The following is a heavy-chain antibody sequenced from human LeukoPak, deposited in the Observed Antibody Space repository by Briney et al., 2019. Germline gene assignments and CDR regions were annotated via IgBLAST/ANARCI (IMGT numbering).Heavy chain of an antibody. J-gene: IGHJ4*02. Sequence: SSETLSLTCTVSGDSISSSNYYWDWVRQPPGKGLEWIGSIYYSGTTHYNPSLKSRVTMSVDMSKNQFSLKLSSVTAADTAVYYCARLLRWVYYFDYWGQGTLVTVSS. CDR1: GDSISSSNYY. CDR3: ARLLRWVYYFDY. CDR2: IYYSGTT. V-gene: IGHV4-39*01. D-gene: IGHD6-13*01.